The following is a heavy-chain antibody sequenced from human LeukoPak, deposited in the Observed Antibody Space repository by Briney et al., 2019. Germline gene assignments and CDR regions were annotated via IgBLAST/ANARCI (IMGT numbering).Heavy chain of an antibody. CDR1: GFTFSSYW. CDR2: IKQDGSEK. Sequence: GGSLRLSCAASGFTFSSYWMSWVRQAPGKGLEWVANIKQDGSEKYYVDSVKGRFTISRDNSKNTLYLQMNSLRAEDTAVYYCAKVAGTNYYYYYYMDVWGKGTTVTVSS. V-gene: IGHV3-7*03. CDR3: AKVAGTNYYYYYYMDV. D-gene: IGHD1/OR15-1a*01. J-gene: IGHJ6*03.